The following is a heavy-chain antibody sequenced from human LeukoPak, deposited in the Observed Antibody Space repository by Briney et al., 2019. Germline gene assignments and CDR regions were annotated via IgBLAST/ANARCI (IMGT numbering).Heavy chain of an antibody. D-gene: IGHD3-10*01. CDR1: EFIFSDYW. Sequence: PGGSQRLSCVASEFIFSDYWMSWVRQAPGKGLEWVANIKQGGREEKYVGSVKGRFAISRDDAKSTLYLQMDSLSGDDTAVYYCARDNGGWFDSWGRGTLVTVSS. V-gene: IGHV3-7*03. CDR3: ARDNGGWFDS. J-gene: IGHJ5*01. CDR2: IKQGGREE.